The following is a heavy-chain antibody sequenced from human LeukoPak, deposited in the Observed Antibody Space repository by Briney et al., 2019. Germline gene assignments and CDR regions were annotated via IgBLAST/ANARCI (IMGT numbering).Heavy chain of an antibody. CDR3: TGILIG. Sequence: GGSLRLSCAASGFTFSSNWTHWVRQVPGKGLVWVSRISSDGSTSNYADSVQGRFTISRDNAKNTLYLQMNSLRADDTAVYYCTGILIGWGQGTMVTVSS. J-gene: IGHJ3*01. CDR1: GFTFSSNW. CDR2: ISSDGSTS. V-gene: IGHV3-74*01. D-gene: IGHD2-21*01.